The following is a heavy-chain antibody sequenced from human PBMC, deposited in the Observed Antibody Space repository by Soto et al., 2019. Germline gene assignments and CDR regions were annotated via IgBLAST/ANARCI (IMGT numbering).Heavy chain of an antibody. D-gene: IGHD1-1*01. J-gene: IGHJ4*02. V-gene: IGHV3-21*01. CDR1: GFTFSSYS. CDR3: ATWNWYGGTPTDY. CDR2: ISSSSSYI. Sequence: PGGSLRLSCAASGFTFSSYSMNWVLQAPGKGLEWVSSISSSSSYIYYADSVKGRFTISRDNAKNSLYLQMNSLRAEDTAVYYCATWNWYGGTPTDYWGQGTLVTVSS.